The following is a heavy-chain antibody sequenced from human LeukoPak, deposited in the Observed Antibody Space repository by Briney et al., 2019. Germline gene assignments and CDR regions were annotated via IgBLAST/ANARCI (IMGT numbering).Heavy chain of an antibody. CDR1: GYTFTSYG. J-gene: IGHJ6*02. D-gene: IGHD6-19*01. V-gene: IGHV1-18*01. CDR2: ISAYNGNT. Sequence: ASVKVSCKASGYTFTSYGISWVRQAPGQGLEWMGWISAYNGNTNYAQKLQGRVTMTTDTSTSTAYMELRSLRSDDTAVYYCARGEILESSGWYGHYYYYYGMDVWGQGTTVTVSS. CDR3: ARGEILESSGWYGHYYYYYGMDV.